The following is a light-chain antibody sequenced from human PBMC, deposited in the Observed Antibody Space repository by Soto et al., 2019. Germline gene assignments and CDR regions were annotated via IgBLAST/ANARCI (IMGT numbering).Light chain of an antibody. CDR1: QSVSSN. V-gene: IGKV3-15*01. CDR2: DAS. CDR3: QQYHNWPIT. Sequence: EIVMTQSPATLSVSPGESATLSCRASQSVSSNLAWHQQKPGQAPRILMYDASTRATGISARFSGSGSGTEFTLTIRSLQSEDFAVYSCQQYHNWPITFGQGTRLEIK. J-gene: IGKJ5*01.